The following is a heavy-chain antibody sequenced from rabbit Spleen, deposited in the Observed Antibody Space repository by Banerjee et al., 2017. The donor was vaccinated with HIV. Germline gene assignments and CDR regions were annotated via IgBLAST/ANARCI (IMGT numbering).Heavy chain of an antibody. D-gene: IGHD4-2*01. CDR1: GFSFSSSYY. CDR2: IYGGNNSGA. J-gene: IGHJ4*01. Sequence: QEQLVESGGGLVQPEGSLTLTCTASGFSFSSSYYMCWVRRAPGKGLEWIACIYGGNNSGAVYASWAKGRFTISKTSSTTVTLQMTSLTAADTATYFCARYFVGNLKIELWGPGTLVTVS. V-gene: IGHV1S45*01. CDR3: ARYFVGNLKIEL.